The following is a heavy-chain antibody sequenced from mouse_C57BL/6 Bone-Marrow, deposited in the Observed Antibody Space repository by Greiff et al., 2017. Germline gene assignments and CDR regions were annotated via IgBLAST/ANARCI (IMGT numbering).Heavy chain of an antibody. CDR1: GFTFSDYY. D-gene: IGHD4-1*01. CDR2: INYDGSST. J-gene: IGHJ2*01. CDR3: ARSTGTLDY. Sequence: EVMLVESEGGLVQPGSSMKLSCTASGFTFSDYYMAWVRQVPEKGLEWVANINYDGSSTYYLDSLKSRFIISRDNAKNILYLQMSSLKSEDTATYYCARSTGTLDYWGQGTTLTVSS. V-gene: IGHV5-16*01.